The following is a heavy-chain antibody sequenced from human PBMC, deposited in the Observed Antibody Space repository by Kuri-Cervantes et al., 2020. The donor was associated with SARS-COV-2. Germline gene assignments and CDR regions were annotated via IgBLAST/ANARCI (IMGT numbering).Heavy chain of an antibody. Sequence: ASVKVSCKASGYTFTSYYMHWVRQAPGQGLEWMGIINPSGGSTSYAQKFQGRVTMTRDTPTSTVYMELSSLRSEDTAVYYCARDFSGGQLLSGWSRQTYYHYYYMDVWGKGTTVTVSS. J-gene: IGHJ6*03. D-gene: IGHD2-2*01. CDR3: ARDFSGGQLLSGWSRQTYYHYYYMDV. CDR2: INPSGGST. CDR1: GYTFTSYY. V-gene: IGHV1-46*01.